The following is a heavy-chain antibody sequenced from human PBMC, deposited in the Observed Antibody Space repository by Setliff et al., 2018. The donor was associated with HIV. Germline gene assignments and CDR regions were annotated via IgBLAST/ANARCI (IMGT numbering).Heavy chain of an antibody. Sequence: PGGSLRLSCAASGFTFSNYAMSWVRQAPGKGLEWVSAIYGSSASTNYADSVKGRFTISRDNSKNMLYLQMNSLRAEDTAVYYCAKGQDGLRYNWFDPWGHGTLVTVSS. J-gene: IGHJ5*02. V-gene: IGHV3-23*01. CDR1: GFTFSNYA. CDR2: IYGSSAST. CDR3: AKGQDGLRYNWFDP.